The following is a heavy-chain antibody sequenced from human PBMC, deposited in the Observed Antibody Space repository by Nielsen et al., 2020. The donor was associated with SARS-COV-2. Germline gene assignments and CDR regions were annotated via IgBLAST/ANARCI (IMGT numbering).Heavy chain of an antibody. CDR2: IFYNGST. D-gene: IGHD3-9*01. Sequence: SETLSLTCTVSGGSVSGRYYWNWIRQSPGKGLEWIGYIFYNGSTNYKSSLKSRVTISLDTSKNQFSLNLMSVTAADTAVYYCARDVNLTGYYSYWGQGTLVTVSS. J-gene: IGHJ4*02. V-gene: IGHV4-61*01. CDR3: ARDVNLTGYYSY. CDR1: GGSVSGRYY.